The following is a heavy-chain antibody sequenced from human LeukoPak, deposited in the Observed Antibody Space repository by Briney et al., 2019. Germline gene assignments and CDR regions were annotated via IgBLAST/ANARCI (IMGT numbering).Heavy chain of an antibody. J-gene: IGHJ4*02. CDR1: GFTFSSYE. CDR2: VSSGGRTI. D-gene: IGHD4-17*01. CDR3: ARNRPHPYSHGDYDTLDY. Sequence: GGSLRLSCAASGFTFSSYEMNWVRQAPGKGLEWVSYVSSGGRTIYYADSVEGRFTISRDNAKNSLYLQMNSLRAEDTAVYYCARNRPHPYSHGDYDTLDYWGQGTLVTVSS. V-gene: IGHV3-48*03.